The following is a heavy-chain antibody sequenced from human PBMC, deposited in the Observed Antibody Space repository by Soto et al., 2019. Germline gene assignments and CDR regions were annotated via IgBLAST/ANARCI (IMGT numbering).Heavy chain of an antibody. J-gene: IGHJ6*03. D-gene: IGHD6-13*01. CDR2: VYYSGST. Sequence: SETLSLTCTVSGGSVSSSSYYWGWVRQPPGKGLEWIGSVYYSGSTYYNPSLKSRVTISVDTSKNQFSLKLSSVTAADTAVYYCASSSIAAADYYYYYMDVWGKGTMVTVSS. V-gene: IGHV4-39*07. CDR3: ASSSIAAADYYYYYMDV. CDR1: GGSVSSSSYY.